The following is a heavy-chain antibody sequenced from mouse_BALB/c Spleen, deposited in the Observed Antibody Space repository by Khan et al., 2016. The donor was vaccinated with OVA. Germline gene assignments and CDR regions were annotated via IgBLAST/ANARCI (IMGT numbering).Heavy chain of an antibody. CDR3: ARQPSYHYTFFDS. Sequence: QVQLKESGPGLVAPSQSLSITCTISGFSLTNYGVHWVRQTPGKGLEWLVVIWSDGSTTYNSALKSRLTISKETSKRQVFLIMISLPTDDTAMYFCARQPSYHYTFFDSWGQGTTVTVSS. CDR2: IWSDGST. D-gene: IGHD2-4*01. CDR1: GFSLTNYG. J-gene: IGHJ4*01. V-gene: IGHV2-6-1*01.